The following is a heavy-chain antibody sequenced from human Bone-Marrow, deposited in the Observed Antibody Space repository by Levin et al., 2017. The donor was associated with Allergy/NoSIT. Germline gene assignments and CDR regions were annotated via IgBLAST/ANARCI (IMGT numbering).Heavy chain of an antibody. CDR2: IHDRGST. CDR3: AKLKGSTGWIPFDS. D-gene: IGHD6-19*01. Sequence: GSLRLSCTVSGGSINSYYWSWIRQPPGKGLEWIGYIHDRGSTNYNPSLGSRGTISLDTSKNQVSLKLTSVTAADSAVYFCAKLKGSTGWIPFDSWGQGILVTVSS. J-gene: IGHJ4*02. V-gene: IGHV4-59*03. CDR1: GGSINSYY.